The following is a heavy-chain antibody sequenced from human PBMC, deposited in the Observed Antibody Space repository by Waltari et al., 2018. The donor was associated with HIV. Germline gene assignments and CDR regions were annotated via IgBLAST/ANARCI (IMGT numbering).Heavy chain of an antibody. Sequence: QVQLVQSGAEVKKPGASVKVSCKASGYTFTGYYMHWVRQAPGQGLEWMGWINHNSGGTNYAQKFQGRVTMTRDTSISTAYMELSRLRSDDTAVYYCAREYSSSSRTGDYWGQGTLVTVSS. V-gene: IGHV1-2*02. CDR3: AREYSSSSRTGDY. CDR1: GYTFTGYY. CDR2: INHNSGGT. D-gene: IGHD6-6*01. J-gene: IGHJ4*02.